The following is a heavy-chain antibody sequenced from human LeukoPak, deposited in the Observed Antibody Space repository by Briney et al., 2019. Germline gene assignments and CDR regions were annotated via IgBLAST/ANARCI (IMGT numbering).Heavy chain of an antibody. CDR2: IYYTGMS. V-gene: IGHV4-59*08. Sequence: PSETLSLTCTVPDGSISSYFWSWIRQPPGKGLEWIGYIYYTGMSNSKPSLKSRVTISMDTSKNQFSLQLCSVTAADTAIYYCARHGRMVIMSKFSTGIDQWGQGTLVTVSS. D-gene: IGHD2-8*01. CDR1: DGSISSYF. J-gene: IGHJ4*02. CDR3: ARHGRMVIMSKFSTGIDQ.